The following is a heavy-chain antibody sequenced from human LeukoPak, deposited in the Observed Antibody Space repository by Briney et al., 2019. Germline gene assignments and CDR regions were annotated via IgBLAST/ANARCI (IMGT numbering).Heavy chain of an antibody. D-gene: IGHD1-26*01. CDR1: GGTFSSYA. CDR2: FDPEDGET. V-gene: IGHV1-24*01. Sequence: GASVKVSCKASGGTFSSYAISWVRQAPGKGLEWMGGFDPEDGETIYAQKFQGRVTMTEDTSTDTAYMELSSLRSEDTAVYYCATLEWEHPYYFDYWGQGTLVTVSS. J-gene: IGHJ4*02. CDR3: ATLEWEHPYYFDY.